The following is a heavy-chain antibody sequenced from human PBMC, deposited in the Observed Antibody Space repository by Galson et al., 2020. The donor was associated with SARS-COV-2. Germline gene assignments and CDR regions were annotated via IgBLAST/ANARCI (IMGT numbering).Heavy chain of an antibody. CDR1: GYTFTGYH. V-gene: IGHV1-2*02. J-gene: IGHJ6*02. CDR3: ARVGRGYYYGSGSYYYYYGMDV. D-gene: IGHD3-10*01. Sequence: ASVKVSCKASGYTFTGYHMHWVRQAPGQGLEWMGWINPNSGGTNYAQKFQGRVTMTRDTSISTAYMELSRLRSDDTAVYYCARVGRGYYYGSGSYYYYYGMDVWGQGTTVTVSS. CDR2: INPNSGGT.